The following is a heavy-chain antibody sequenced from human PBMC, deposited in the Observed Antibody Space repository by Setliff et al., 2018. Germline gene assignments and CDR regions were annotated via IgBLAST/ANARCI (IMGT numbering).Heavy chain of an antibody. D-gene: IGHD3-22*01. CDR1: GYTFTGYY. CDR3: ARDRDSSGYPYYFDY. V-gene: IGHV1-2*04. Sequence: ASVKVSCKASGYTFTGYYMHWVRQAPGQGLEWMGWINPNSGGTNYAQKFQGWVTMTRDTSISTAYMELSRLRSDDTAVYYCARDRDSSGYPYYFDYWGQGTLGTAPQ. J-gene: IGHJ4*02. CDR2: INPNSGGT.